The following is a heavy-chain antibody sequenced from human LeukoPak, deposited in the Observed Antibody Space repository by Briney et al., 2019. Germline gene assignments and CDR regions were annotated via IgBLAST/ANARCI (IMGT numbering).Heavy chain of an antibody. Sequence: GGSLRLSCAASGFTFSSYSMSWVRQAPGKGLEWVSSISGSGGRIDCADSVKGRFTISRDNSKNTLSLQMNSLTAEDTAVYYCAKNPRLEGWIYFDSWGQGILVTVSS. D-gene: IGHD1-1*01. J-gene: IGHJ4*02. CDR1: GFTFSSYS. CDR3: AKNPRLEGWIYFDS. CDR2: ISGSGGRI. V-gene: IGHV3-23*01.